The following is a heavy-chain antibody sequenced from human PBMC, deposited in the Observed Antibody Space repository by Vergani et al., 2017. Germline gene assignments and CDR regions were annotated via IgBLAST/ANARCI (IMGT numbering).Heavy chain of an antibody. J-gene: IGHJ6*02. CDR2: ISPDGFST. Sequence: QVQLVQSGAEVGKPGASVKISCKASGYTFTAYYIHWVRQAPEQGLEWVGVISPDGFSTFYAQKFQGRVTITRDTSTSTVYVEVTSLRSDDTAVYYCAREIRDYCSGGRCYSKGDLNHYQGLDVWGQGSTVTVS. D-gene: IGHD2-15*01. V-gene: IGHV1-46*01. CDR1: GYTFTAYY. CDR3: AREIRDYCSGGRCYSKGDLNHYQGLDV.